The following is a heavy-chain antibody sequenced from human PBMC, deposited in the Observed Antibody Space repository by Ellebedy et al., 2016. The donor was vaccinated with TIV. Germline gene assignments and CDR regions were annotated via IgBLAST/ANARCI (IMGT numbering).Heavy chain of an antibody. CDR2: IYHSGSS. J-gene: IGHJ4*02. Sequence: MPSDTLSLTCTVSGYSISSGYYWGWIRQPPGKGLEWIGSIYHSGSSYYNQSLKSRVTISVNTSKNQLSLKLSSVTAADTAVYYCARRGATIQSGYYFDYWGQGTLVTVSS. V-gene: IGHV4-38-2*02. CDR1: GYSISSGYY. D-gene: IGHD5-12*01. CDR3: ARRGATIQSGYYFDY.